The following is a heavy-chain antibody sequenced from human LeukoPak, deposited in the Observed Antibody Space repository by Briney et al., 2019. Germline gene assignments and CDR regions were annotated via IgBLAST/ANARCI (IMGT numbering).Heavy chain of an antibody. Sequence: PLETLSLTCTVSGGSISSGGYYWSWIRQHPGKGLEWIGYIYYSGSTYYNPSLKSRVTISVDTSKNQFSLKLSSVTAADTAVYYCARDKITIFDYWGQGTLVTVSS. J-gene: IGHJ4*02. CDR3: ARDKITIFDY. D-gene: IGHD3-3*01. CDR2: IYYSGST. CDR1: GGSISSGGYY. V-gene: IGHV4-31*03.